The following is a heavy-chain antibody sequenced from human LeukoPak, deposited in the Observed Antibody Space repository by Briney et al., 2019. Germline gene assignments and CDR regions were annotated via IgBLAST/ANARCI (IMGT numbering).Heavy chain of an antibody. CDR3: ARDGTSTDEY. CDR2: ISGNNDNP. D-gene: IGHD2-2*01. V-gene: IGHV1-18*01. J-gene: IGHJ4*02. Sequence: ASVKVSCKTSGYTFSTFGINWVRQAPGQGLEWMGWISGNNDNPNYGQKFQGRFTVTTDSSTSTAYMELRNLRFDDTAVYYCARDGTSTDEYWGQGTLVTVSS. CDR1: GYTFSTFG.